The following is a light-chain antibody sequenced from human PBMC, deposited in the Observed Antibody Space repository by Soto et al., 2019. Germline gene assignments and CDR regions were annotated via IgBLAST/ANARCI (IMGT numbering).Light chain of an antibody. Sequence: DLPMTQSPSAMSASVGDRVTITCRASQGISNFLVWFQQRPGKVPRRLIYAASSLQSGVPSRFSGSGSGTEFTLTISSLQPEDFATYYCLHHNSYPLSFGGGTKVEMK. V-gene: IGKV1-17*03. CDR1: QGISNF. CDR3: LHHNSYPLS. J-gene: IGKJ4*01. CDR2: AAS.